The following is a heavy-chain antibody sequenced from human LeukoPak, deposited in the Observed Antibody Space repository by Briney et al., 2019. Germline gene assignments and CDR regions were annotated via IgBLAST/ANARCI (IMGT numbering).Heavy chain of an antibody. CDR2: ISGSGGST. J-gene: IGHJ4*02. V-gene: IGHV3-23*01. CDR3: ARLVVPAAMAMAVDY. CDR1: GFTFSSYA. Sequence: GGSLRLXCAASGFTFSSYAMSWVRQAPGKGLEWVSAISGSGGSTYYADSVKGRFTISRDNSKNTLYLQMNSLRAEDTAVYYCARLVVPAAMAMAVDYWGQGTLVTVSS. D-gene: IGHD2-2*01.